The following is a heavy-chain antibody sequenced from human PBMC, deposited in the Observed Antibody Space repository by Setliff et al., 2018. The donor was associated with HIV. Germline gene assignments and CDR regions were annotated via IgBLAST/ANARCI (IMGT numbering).Heavy chain of an antibody. CDR3: ARRRKFGAAAAGPMDY. V-gene: IGHV4-39*01. D-gene: IGHD6-13*01. Sequence: SSETLSLTCTVSNGSVSSNYYYWGWIRQPPGKGLQWIGNVYYSGSTYYTPSFRGRVTISVDSSKNQFSLKLTSVTAADTAIYFCARRRKFGAAAAGPMDYWGQGTLVTVSS. CDR1: NGSVSSNYYY. J-gene: IGHJ4*01. CDR2: VYYSGST.